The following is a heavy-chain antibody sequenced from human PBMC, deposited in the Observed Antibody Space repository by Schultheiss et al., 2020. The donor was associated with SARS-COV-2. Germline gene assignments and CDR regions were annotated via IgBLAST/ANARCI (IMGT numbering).Heavy chain of an antibody. CDR1: GFTFSSYS. V-gene: IGHV3-21*01. CDR3: ARDLPCSGGSCEIDY. Sequence: GGSLRLSCAASGFTFSSYSMNWVRQAPGKGLEWVSSISSSSSYIYYADSVKGRFTISRDNAKNSLYLQMNSLRAEDTAVYYCARDLPCSGGSCEIDYWGQGTLVTVSS. J-gene: IGHJ4*02. D-gene: IGHD2-15*01. CDR2: ISSSSSYI.